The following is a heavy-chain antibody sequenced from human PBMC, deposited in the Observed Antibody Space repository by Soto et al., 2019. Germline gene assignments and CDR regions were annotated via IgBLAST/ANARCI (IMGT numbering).Heavy chain of an antibody. CDR3: ANNARACSSTSCYYYYYMDV. CDR2: ISGSGGST. CDR1: GFTFSSYA. Sequence: PGGSLRLSCAASGFTFSSYAMSWVRQAPGKGLELVSAISGSGGSTYYADSVKGRITISRDNSKNTLYLQMNSLRAEDTAVYYCANNARACSSTSCYYYYYMDVWGKGTTVTVSS. D-gene: IGHD2-2*01. V-gene: IGHV3-23*01. J-gene: IGHJ6*03.